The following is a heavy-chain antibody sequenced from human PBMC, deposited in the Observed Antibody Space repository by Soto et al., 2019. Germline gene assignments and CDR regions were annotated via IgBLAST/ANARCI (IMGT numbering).Heavy chain of an antibody. J-gene: IGHJ4*02. Sequence: SETLSLTCTVSGGSISSYYWSWIRQPPGKGLEWIGYIYYSGSTNYNPSLKSRVTISVDTSKNQFSLKLSSVTAADTAVYYCARENSDRNDYGDYVSAHIGYWGQGTLVTVSS. V-gene: IGHV4-59*12. CDR2: IYYSGST. CDR3: ARENSDRNDYGDYVSAHIGY. CDR1: GGSISSYY. D-gene: IGHD4-17*01.